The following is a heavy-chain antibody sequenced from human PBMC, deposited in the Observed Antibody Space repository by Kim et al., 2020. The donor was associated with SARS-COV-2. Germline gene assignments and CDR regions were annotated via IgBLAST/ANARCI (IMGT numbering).Heavy chain of an antibody. CDR3: ARLGVKDWTNFSYIDY. V-gene: IGHV3-33*08. D-gene: IGHD2-8*01. CDR1: GFTLSAYP. Sequence: GGSLRLSCAASGFTLSAYPMHWVRQAPGKGLEWVAVIWFDQSEPHYGDSVKGRFTISRDDSKYTIYLQMNSLRAEDTAIYYCARLGVKDWTNFSYIDYWGQGTLVTVSS. CDR2: IWFDQSEP. J-gene: IGHJ4*02.